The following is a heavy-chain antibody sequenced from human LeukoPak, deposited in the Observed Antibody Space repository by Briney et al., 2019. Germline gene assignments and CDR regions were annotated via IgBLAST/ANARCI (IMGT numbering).Heavy chain of an antibody. V-gene: IGHV3-74*01. Sequence: QSGGSLRLSCAVSGLPFSAYWMSWIRQVPGEGPVWVARINHDGTITHYAGSVKGRFTISRDNGKNILYLQITSLRPEDTAVYYCTRDVWGNSDYWGQGTLVTVSS. CDR3: TRDVWGNSDY. CDR1: GLPFSAYW. CDR2: INHDGTIT. J-gene: IGHJ4*02. D-gene: IGHD7-27*01.